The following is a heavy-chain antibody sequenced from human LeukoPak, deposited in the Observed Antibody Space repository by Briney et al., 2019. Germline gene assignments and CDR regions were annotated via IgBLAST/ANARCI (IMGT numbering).Heavy chain of an antibody. CDR3: ARGRATYYYDSSGYSLY. J-gene: IGHJ4*02. CDR1: GFTFSSYS. Sequence: GGSLRLSCAASGFTFSSYSMNWVRQAPGKGLEWVSSISSSSSYIYYADSVKGRFTISRDNAKNSLYLQINSLRAEDTAVYYCARGRATYYYDSSGYSLYWGQGTLVTVSS. CDR2: ISSSSSYI. V-gene: IGHV3-21*04. D-gene: IGHD3-22*01.